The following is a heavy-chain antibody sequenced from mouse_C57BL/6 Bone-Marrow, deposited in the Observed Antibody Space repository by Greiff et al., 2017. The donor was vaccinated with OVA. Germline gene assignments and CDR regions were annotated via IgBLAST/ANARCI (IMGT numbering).Heavy chain of an antibody. D-gene: IGHD2-1*01. Sequence: VQLQQSGPELVKPGASVKMSCKASGYTFTDYYMHWVKQSHGKSLEWIGYIYPNNGGNGYNQTFKGKATLTVDKSSSTAYMELRSLTSDDSAVYYCASNGIYYGNYDAMDYWGQGTSVTVSS. CDR3: ASNGIYYGNYDAMDY. J-gene: IGHJ4*01. V-gene: IGHV1-34*01. CDR2: IYPNNGGN. CDR1: GYTFTDYY.